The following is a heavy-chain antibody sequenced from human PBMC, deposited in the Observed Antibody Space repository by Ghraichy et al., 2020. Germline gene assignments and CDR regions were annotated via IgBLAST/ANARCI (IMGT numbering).Heavy chain of an antibody. CDR1: GGSFSGYY. CDR2: INHSGST. Sequence: SETLSLTCAVYGGSFSGYYWSWIRQPPGKGLEWIGEINHSGSTNYNPSLKSRVTISVDTSKNQFSLKLSSVTAADTAVYYCARGVTLAPKYFQHWGQGTLVTVSS. V-gene: IGHV4-34*01. D-gene: IGHD4-23*01. CDR3: ARGVTLAPKYFQH. J-gene: IGHJ1*01.